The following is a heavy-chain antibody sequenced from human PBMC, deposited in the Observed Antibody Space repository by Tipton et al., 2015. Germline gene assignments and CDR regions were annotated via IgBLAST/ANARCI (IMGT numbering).Heavy chain of an antibody. CDR2: TYYRSKWYS. CDR1: GDSVSSNSAA. J-gene: IGHJ4*02. Sequence: GLVKPSQTLSLTCAISGDSVSSNSAAWNWIRQSPSRGLEWLGNTYYRSKWYSDYAVSVKSRITINSDTSKNQFSLQLNSVTPADTAVYYCARDGPYSSTWDFDYWGQGTLVTVSS. V-gene: IGHV6-1*01. CDR3: ARDGPYSSTWDFDY. D-gene: IGHD6-13*01.